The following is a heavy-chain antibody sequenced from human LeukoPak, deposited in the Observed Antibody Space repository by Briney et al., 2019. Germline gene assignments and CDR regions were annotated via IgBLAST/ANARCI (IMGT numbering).Heavy chain of an antibody. D-gene: IGHD3-22*01. Sequence: SETLSLTCTVSGGSISSYYWSWIRQPPGKGLEWIGYIYYSGSTNYNPSLKSRVTISVDTSKNQFSLKLSSVTAADTAVYYCARVPHYGSSGYFWFDPWGQGTLVTVSS. CDR2: IYYSGST. CDR3: ARVPHYGSSGYFWFDP. CDR1: GGSISSYY. J-gene: IGHJ5*02. V-gene: IGHV4-59*01.